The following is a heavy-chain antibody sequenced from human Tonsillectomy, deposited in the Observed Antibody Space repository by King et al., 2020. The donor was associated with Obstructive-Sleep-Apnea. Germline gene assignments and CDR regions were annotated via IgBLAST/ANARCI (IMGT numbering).Heavy chain of an antibody. J-gene: IGHJ6*02. V-gene: IGHV3-74*01. CDR3: ARVRVKGYDYGSGSFREAEYYYYGMDV. CDR1: GFTFSGYW. CDR2: INGDGSST. Sequence: VQLVESGGGLVQPGGSLRLSCVASGFTFSGYWMHWVRQAPGKGLVWVSRINGDGSSTSYADSVKGRFTISRDNAKNTLYLQMNSLRAEDTAVYYCARVRVKGYDYGSGSFREAEYYYYGMDVWGQGTTVTVSS. D-gene: IGHD3-10*01.